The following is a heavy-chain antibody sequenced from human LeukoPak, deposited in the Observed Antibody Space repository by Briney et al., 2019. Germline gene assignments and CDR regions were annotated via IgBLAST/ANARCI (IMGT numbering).Heavy chain of an antibody. CDR3: ARDHAFSYYYYYMDV. Sequence: GGSLRLSCAASGFIFSSYWMSWVRQAPGKGLEWVANINQDGSEKYYVDSVKGRFTISRDSAKNSLLLQMNSLRADDTAVYYCARDHAFSYYYYYMDVWGKGTTVTVSS. J-gene: IGHJ6*03. CDR2: INQDGSEK. V-gene: IGHV3-7*01. D-gene: IGHD3-3*01. CDR1: GFIFSSYW.